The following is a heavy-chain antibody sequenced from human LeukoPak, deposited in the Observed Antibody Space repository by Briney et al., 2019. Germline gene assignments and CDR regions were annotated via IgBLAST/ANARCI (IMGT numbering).Heavy chain of an antibody. CDR3: ARERNYYYFDY. CDR2: ITGNGGST. V-gene: IGHV3-64*02. J-gene: IGHJ4*02. CDR1: GFTCTNYT. D-gene: IGHD1-7*01. Sequence: AEPLRLSCASAGFTCTNYTMRWVRQAPEKGLEYVSAITGNGGSTYYADSVKGRFTISRDNSKNTLYLQLGSLRDEDMAVYYCARERNYYYFDYWGQGTLVTVSS.